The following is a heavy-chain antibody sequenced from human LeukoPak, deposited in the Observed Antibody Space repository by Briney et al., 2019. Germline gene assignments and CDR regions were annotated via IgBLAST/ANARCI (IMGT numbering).Heavy chain of an antibody. V-gene: IGHV3-33*01. Sequence: GGSLRLSCAASGFTFSSYGMHWVRQAPGKGLEWVAVIWYDGSNKYYADSVKGRFTISRDNSKTTLYLQMNSLRAEDTAVYYWARDSSGCFYGGQGTRVPVSS. J-gene: IGHJ4*02. CDR2: IWYDGSNK. CDR3: ARDSSGCFY. D-gene: IGHD6-19*01. CDR1: GFTFSSYG.